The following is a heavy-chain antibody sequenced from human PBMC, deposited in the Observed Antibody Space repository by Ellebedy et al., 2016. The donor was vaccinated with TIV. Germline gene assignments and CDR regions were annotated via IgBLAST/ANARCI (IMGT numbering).Heavy chain of an antibody. V-gene: IGHV4-39*07. CDR2: IYYSGST. J-gene: IGHJ4*02. Sequence: GSLRLXXTVSGGSISSSSYYWGWIRQPPGKGLEWIGSIYYSGSTYYNPSLKSRVTISVDTSKNQFSLKLSSVTAADTAVYYCARSSGLVRVFVDYWGQGTLVTVSS. D-gene: IGHD6-19*01. CDR1: GGSISSSSYY. CDR3: ARSSGLVRVFVDY.